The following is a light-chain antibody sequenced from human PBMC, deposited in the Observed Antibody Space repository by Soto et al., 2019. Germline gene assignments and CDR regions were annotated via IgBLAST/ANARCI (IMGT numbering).Light chain of an antibody. CDR3: XXXXXXPWT. V-gene: IGKV3-15*01. CDR1: QSVSSN. Sequence: EIVMTQSPATLSVSPGERATLSCRASQSVSSNSAWYQQKPGQAPRLLIYGASTRATGIPARFSGSGSGTEFTLTISSLQXXXXXXXXXXXXXXXPWTFGQGTKVEIK. J-gene: IGKJ1*01. CDR2: GAS.